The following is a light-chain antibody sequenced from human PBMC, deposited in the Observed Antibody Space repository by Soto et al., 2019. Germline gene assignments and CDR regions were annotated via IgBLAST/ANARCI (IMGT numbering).Light chain of an antibody. CDR3: TSYSSSSTFYV. CDR1: SSDIGGYYY. CDR2: QVS. V-gene: IGLV2-14*01. J-gene: IGLJ1*01. Sequence: ALTHPASVSGSPGQSVTMSCTGTSSDIGGYYYVSWYQHRPGKAPKLMIYQVSNRPSGVSYRFSGSKSGNTASLTISGLQAEDEADYYCTSYSSSSTFYVFGTGTKVTV.